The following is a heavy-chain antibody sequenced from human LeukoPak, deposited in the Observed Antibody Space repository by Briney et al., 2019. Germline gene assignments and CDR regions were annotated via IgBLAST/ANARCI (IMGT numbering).Heavy chain of an antibody. V-gene: IGHV4-31*03. D-gene: IGHD4/OR15-4a*01. CDR3: ARVGTDYGASVNWFDP. J-gene: IGHJ5*02. Sequence: SETLSLTCTVSGGSISSGCYYWSWIRQHPGQGLEWIGYIYYSGSTYYNPSLKSRVTISVDTSKNQFSLKLSSVTAADTAVYYCARVGTDYGASVNWFDPWGQGTLVTVSS. CDR1: GGSISSGCYY. CDR2: IYYSGST.